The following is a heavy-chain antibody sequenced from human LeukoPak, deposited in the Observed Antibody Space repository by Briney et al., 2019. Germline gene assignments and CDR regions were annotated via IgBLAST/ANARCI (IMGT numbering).Heavy chain of an antibody. CDR2: IKQDGSEK. J-gene: IGHJ4*02. Sequence: PGGSLRLSCAASGFTFNSYWMSWVRQAPGKGLEWVANIKQDGSEKYYVDSVKGRFTISRDNAKNSLYLQMNSLRAEDTAVYYCGRVSESLVNGGVSWSFDNWGQGTLVTVSS. V-gene: IGHV3-7*03. D-gene: IGHD2-15*01. CDR3: GRVSESLVNGGVSWSFDN. CDR1: GFTFNSYW.